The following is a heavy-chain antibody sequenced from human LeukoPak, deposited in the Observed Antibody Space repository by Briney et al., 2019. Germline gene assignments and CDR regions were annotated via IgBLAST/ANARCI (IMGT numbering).Heavy chain of an antibody. CDR3: SRGPPSYYDGSGYYFFDY. D-gene: IGHD3-22*01. J-gene: IGHJ4*02. CDR2: ISHSGSP. Sequence: SETLSLTCAVYGGSFSGYYWTWIRQPPGKGLEWIGEISHSGSPNYNPSLKSRVTISVDTSKNQFSLELSSVTAADTAVYYCSRGPPSYYDGSGYYFFDYWGQGTLDTVSS. CDR1: GGSFSGYY. V-gene: IGHV4-34*01.